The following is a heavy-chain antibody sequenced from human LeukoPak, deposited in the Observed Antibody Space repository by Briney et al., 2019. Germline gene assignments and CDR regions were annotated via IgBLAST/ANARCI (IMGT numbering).Heavy chain of an antibody. Sequence: SQSLSLTCTVSGGSITTSHYYWSWIRQHPGKGLEWIGCMFYSGSTYYNPSLKSRVTMSVDTSKNQFSLKLTSVTAADTAVYYCARDPSVAGGVYFDFWGQGTLVTVSS. V-gene: IGHV4-31*03. CDR3: ARDPSVAGGVYFDF. J-gene: IGHJ4*02. D-gene: IGHD6-19*01. CDR2: MFYSGST. CDR1: GGSITTSHYY.